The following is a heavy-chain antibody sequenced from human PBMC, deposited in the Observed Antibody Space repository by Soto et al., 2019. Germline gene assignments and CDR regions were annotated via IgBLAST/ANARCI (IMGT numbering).Heavy chain of an antibody. CDR2: ISGSGGST. CDR1: GFTFSSYA. Sequence: EVQLLESGGGLVQPGGSLRLSCAASGFTFSSYAMSWVRQAPGKGLEWVSAISGSGGSTYYADSVKGRFTISRDNSKNTLYLQMNSLRAEDTAVYYCAKLASYSSSSVGGRYFDYWGQGTLVTVSS. CDR3: AKLASYSSSSVGGRYFDY. D-gene: IGHD6-6*01. J-gene: IGHJ4*02. V-gene: IGHV3-23*01.